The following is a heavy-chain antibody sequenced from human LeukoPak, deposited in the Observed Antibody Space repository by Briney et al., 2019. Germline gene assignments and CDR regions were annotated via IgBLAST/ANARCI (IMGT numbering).Heavy chain of an antibody. CDR1: GFTFSSYS. CDR3: ASGYGSGSYRDY. D-gene: IGHD3-10*01. V-gene: IGHV3-21*01. Sequence: GGSLTLSCAASGFTFSSYSMNWVRQAPGKGLEWVSYISSSSSYIYYADSVKGRFTISRDNAKNSLYLPKTSLRADDTAVYYCASGYGSGSYRDYGGQGTLVTVSS. J-gene: IGHJ4*02. CDR2: ISSSSSYI.